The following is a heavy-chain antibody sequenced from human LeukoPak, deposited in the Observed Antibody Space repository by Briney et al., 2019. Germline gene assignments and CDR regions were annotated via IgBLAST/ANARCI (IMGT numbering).Heavy chain of an antibody. CDR1: GYTFTSYG. CDR3: ARVFRDYGDYVRWFDP. Sequence: GASVKVSCKASGYTFTSYGISWVRQAPGQGLEWMGWISAHNGNTNYAQKLQGRVTMTTDTSTSTAYMELRSLRSDDTAVYYCARVFRDYGDYVRWFDPWGQGTLVTVSS. V-gene: IGHV1-18*01. CDR2: ISAHNGNT. D-gene: IGHD4-17*01. J-gene: IGHJ5*02.